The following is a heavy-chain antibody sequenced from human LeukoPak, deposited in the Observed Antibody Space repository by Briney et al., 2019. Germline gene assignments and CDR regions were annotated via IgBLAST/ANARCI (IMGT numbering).Heavy chain of an antibody. CDR1: GFTFSSYD. CDR2: IGTAGDT. V-gene: IGHV3-13*01. Sequence: GGSRGLSCAAPGFTFSSYDIHWFRQATGKVLKWVSAIGTAGDTYYPGSVKGRFTISRENAKNSLYLQMNSLRAGDTAVYYCARGQRGSYDYWGQGTLVTVSS. CDR3: ARGQRGSYDY. J-gene: IGHJ4*02. D-gene: IGHD1-26*01.